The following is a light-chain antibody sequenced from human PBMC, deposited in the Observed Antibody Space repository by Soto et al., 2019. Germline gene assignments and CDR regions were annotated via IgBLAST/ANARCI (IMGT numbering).Light chain of an antibody. J-gene: IGLJ2*01. CDR3: QVWDSGSEHVV. CDR1: DIGTKT. CDR2: DDR. V-gene: IGLV3-21*02. Sequence: SYELTQPPSVSVAPGQTAMITCGGDDIGTKTVHWYQQRPGQAPVLVVYDDRYRPSGIPERFSGSNSGSTATLTISKVEAGDEADYYCQVWDSGSEHVVFGGGTKLTVL.